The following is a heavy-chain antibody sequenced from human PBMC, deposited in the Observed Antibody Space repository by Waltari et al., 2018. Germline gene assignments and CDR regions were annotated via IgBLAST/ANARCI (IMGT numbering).Heavy chain of an antibody. CDR1: GGSFSGYY. CDR3: ARNYRVGATRGYYFDY. CDR2: INHSGST. V-gene: IGHV4-34*01. J-gene: IGHJ4*02. D-gene: IGHD1-26*01. Sequence: QVQLQQWGAGLLKPSETLSLTCAGYGGSFSGYYWSWIRQPPGKGLEWIGEINHSGSTNYNPSLKSRVTISVDTSKNQFSLKLSSVTAADTAVYYCARNYRVGATRGYYFDYWGQGTLVTVSS.